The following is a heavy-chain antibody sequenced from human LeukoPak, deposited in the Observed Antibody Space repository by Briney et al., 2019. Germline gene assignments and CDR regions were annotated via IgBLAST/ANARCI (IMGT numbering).Heavy chain of an antibody. CDR3: ARGSYDSSGYYYYGMDV. J-gene: IGHJ6*02. D-gene: IGHD3-22*01. CDR1: GGSISSYY. CDR2: IYTSGST. V-gene: IGHV4-4*07. Sequence: SETLSLTCTVSGGSISSYYWSWIRQPAEEGLEWVGRIYTSGSTNYNPSLKSRVTMSVDTSKNQFSLKLSSVTAADTAVYYCARGSYDSSGYYYYGMDVWGQGTTVTVSS.